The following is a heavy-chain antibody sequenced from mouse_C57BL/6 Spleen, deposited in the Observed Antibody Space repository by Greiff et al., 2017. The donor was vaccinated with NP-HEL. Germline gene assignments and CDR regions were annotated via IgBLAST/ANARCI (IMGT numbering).Heavy chain of an antibody. J-gene: IGHJ4*01. V-gene: IGHV6-3*01. D-gene: IGHD2-1*01. CDR1: GFTFCNYW. Sequence: EVKVIESGGGLVQPGGSMKLSCVASGFTFCNYWMNWVRQSPEKGLEWVAQIRLKSDNYATHYAESVKGRFTISRDDSKSSVYLQMNNLRAEDTGIYYCTGFYYGNYASAMDYWGQGTSVTVSS. CDR2: IRLKSDNYAT. CDR3: TGFYYGNYASAMDY.